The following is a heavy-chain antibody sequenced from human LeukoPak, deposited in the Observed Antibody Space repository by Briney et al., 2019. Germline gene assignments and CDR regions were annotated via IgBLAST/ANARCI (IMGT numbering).Heavy chain of an antibody. CDR1: GFTFSSYG. CDR2: IWYDGSNK. CDR3: ARGTLGYCSSTSCYNWFDP. V-gene: IGHV3-33*01. J-gene: IGHJ5*02. D-gene: IGHD2-2*01. Sequence: PGGSLRLSCAASGFTFSSYGMHWVRQAPGKGLEWVAVIWYDGSNKYYADSVKGRFTISRDNSKNTLYLQMNSLRAEDTAVYYCARGTLGYCSSTSCYNWFDPWGQGTLVTVSS.